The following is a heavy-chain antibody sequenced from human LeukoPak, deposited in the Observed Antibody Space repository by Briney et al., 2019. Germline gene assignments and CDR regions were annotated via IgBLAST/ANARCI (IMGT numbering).Heavy chain of an antibody. V-gene: IGHV1-2*02. Sequence: ASVKVSCKASGYTFTGYDMHWVRQAPGQGLEWMGWTNPNSGGTNYSQKFQGRVTMTRDTSISTAYMGLSRLRSDDTAVYYCARQGAATFRWFDPWGQGTLVTVSS. J-gene: IGHJ5*02. CDR1: GYTFTGYD. CDR3: ARQGAATFRWFDP. CDR2: TNPNSGGT. D-gene: IGHD1-26*01.